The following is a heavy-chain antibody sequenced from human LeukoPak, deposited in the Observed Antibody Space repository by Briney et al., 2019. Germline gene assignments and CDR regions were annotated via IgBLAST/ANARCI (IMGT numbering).Heavy chain of an antibody. V-gene: IGHV3-21*01. Sequence: GGSLRLSCAASGFTFSSYSMNWVRQAPGKGLEWVSSISSSSSYIYYADSVKGRFTISRDNAKNSLYLQMNSLRAEDTAVYYCARYDEQQLAQIDYWGQGTLVTVSS. CDR1: GFTFSSYS. J-gene: IGHJ4*02. D-gene: IGHD6-13*01. CDR3: ARYDEQQLAQIDY. CDR2: ISSSSSYI.